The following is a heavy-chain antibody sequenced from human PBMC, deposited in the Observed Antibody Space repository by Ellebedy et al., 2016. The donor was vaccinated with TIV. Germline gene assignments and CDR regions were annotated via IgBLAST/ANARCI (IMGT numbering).Heavy chain of an antibody. Sequence: PGGSLRLSCAASGFTFSSYSMNWVRQAPGKGLEWVSSISSSSSYIYCADSVKGRFTISRDNAKNTVYLQMNSLRTEDTSVRTEDTAVYYCARGKSDGWYFDLWGRGTLVTVSS. CDR1: GFTFSSYS. D-gene: IGHD3-10*01. CDR3: DTAVYYCARGKSDGWYFDL. CDR2: ISSSSSYI. J-gene: IGHJ2*01. V-gene: IGHV3-21*01.